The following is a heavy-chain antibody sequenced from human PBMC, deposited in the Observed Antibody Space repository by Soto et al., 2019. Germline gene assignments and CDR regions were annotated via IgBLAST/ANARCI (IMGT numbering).Heavy chain of an antibody. CDR3: ARDEYQLLSSVSWFDS. J-gene: IGHJ5*01. V-gene: IGHV4-30-4*01. CDR1: GGSISDVYY. D-gene: IGHD2-2*01. Sequence: SETLSLTCTVSGGSISDVYYWSWIRQTPGKGLEWIGYIYHTGNTYYNPSLRSRVSISVDKSKSQFSLKLISVTAADTAVYFCARDEYQLLSSVSWFDSWGQGTLVTVPQ. CDR2: IYHTGNT.